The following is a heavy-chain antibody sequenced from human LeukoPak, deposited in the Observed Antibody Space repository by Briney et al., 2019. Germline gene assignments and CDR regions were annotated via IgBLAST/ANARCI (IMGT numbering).Heavy chain of an antibody. D-gene: IGHD3-16*01. CDR1: GYTFTVYS. Sequence: ASVKVSCKASGYTFTVYSINWLRQAPGQGLEWMGWITTSTGKPTYAQGFTGRFVFSLDTSVSTTYLHINSLKAEDTAVYYCARDASMINFDYWGQGTLVTVSS. V-gene: IGHV7-4-1*02. CDR2: ITTSTGKP. J-gene: IGHJ4*02. CDR3: ARDASMINFDY.